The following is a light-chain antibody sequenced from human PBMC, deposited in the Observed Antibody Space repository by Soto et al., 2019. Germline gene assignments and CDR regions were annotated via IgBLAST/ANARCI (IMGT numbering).Light chain of an antibody. Sequence: IQMTQSPSTLSGSVGDRVTITCRASQIISSWLAWYQQKPGKAPKLLIYDASSLESGVPSRFSGSGSGTEFTLTISSLQPDDFATYYCQQYNSYWTFGQGTKVDIK. CDR3: QQYNSYWT. CDR2: DAS. CDR1: QIISSW. J-gene: IGKJ1*01. V-gene: IGKV1-5*01.